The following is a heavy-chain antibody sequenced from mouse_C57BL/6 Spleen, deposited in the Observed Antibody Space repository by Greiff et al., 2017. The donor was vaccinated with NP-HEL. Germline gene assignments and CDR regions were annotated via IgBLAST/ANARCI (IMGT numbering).Heavy chain of an antibody. CDR1: GYTFTDYN. CDR3: ARYGYGGYYFDY. CDR2: INPNNGGT. J-gene: IGHJ2*01. V-gene: IGHV1-22*01. Sequence: EVQLVESGPELVKPGASVKMSCKASGYTFTDYNMHWVKQSHGKSLEWIGYINPNNGGTSYNQKFKGKATLTVNKSSSTAYMELRSLTSEDSAVYYCARYGYGGYYFDYWGHGTTLTVSS. D-gene: IGHD2-2*01.